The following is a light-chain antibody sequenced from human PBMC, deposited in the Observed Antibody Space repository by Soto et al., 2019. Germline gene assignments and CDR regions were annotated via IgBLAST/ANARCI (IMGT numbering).Light chain of an antibody. J-gene: IGKJ1*01. CDR1: QSVSSN. CDR2: GVT. Sequence: EIVMTQSPATLSVSPVERATLSCRASQSVSSNLAWYQQKPGQAPRLLSYGVTTRATGIPARFSGSGSGTEFTLTISSLQSEDFAVYYCQQYNNWLRTFGQGTKVEIK. V-gene: IGKV3-15*01. CDR3: QQYNNWLRT.